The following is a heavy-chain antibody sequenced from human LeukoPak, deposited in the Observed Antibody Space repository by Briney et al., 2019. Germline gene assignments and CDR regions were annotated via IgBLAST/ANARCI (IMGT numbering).Heavy chain of an antibody. J-gene: IGHJ5*02. Sequence: ASVKVSCKASGYTFTGYYMHWVRQAPGRGLEWMGWINPNSGGTNYAQKFQGRVTMTRDTSISTAYMELSRLRSDDTAVYYCAREGYCSSTSCWGWFDPWGQGTLVTVSS. V-gene: IGHV1-2*02. CDR1: GYTFTGYY. CDR2: INPNSGGT. CDR3: AREGYCSSTSCWGWFDP. D-gene: IGHD2-2*01.